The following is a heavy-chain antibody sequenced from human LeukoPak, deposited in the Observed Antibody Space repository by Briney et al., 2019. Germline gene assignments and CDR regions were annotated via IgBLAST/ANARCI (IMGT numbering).Heavy chain of an antibody. V-gene: IGHV3-74*01. J-gene: IGHJ4*02. Sequence: GGSLILSCAASGSTFSSYWMHWVRQAPGKGLVWVSRINSEGSSTTYADSVKGRFTISRDNAKNTLYLQMNSLRAEDTAVYYCARGAPSGSYYYWGQGTLVTVSS. CDR3: ARGAPSGSYYY. CDR1: GSTFSSYW. CDR2: INSEGSST. D-gene: IGHD1-26*01.